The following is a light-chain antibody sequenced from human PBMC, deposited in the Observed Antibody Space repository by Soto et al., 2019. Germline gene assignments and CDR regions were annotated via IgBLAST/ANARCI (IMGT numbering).Light chain of an antibody. Sequence: ALTQPASVSGSPGQSITISCTGTSSDVGGYNYVSWYQQFPGKAPKLMIFKVNNRASGVSNRFSGSKSGNTASLTISGLQAEDEADYYCSSYTIRSTRVFGTGTKV. CDR1: SSDVGGYNY. CDR2: KVN. J-gene: IGLJ1*01. CDR3: SSYTIRSTRV. V-gene: IGLV2-14*01.